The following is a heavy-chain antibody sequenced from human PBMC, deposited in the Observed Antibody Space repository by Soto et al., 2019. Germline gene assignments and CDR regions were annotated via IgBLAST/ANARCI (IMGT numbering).Heavy chain of an antibody. D-gene: IGHD3-10*01. J-gene: IGHJ6*02. CDR2: IYYSGST. CDR1: GGSVSSGSHY. Sequence: SETLSLTCTVSGGSVSSGSHYWSWIRQPPGKGLEWIGYIYYSGSTNYNPPLKSRVTISVDTSKHQFSLKLSSVTAADTAVYYCARANYGENYGMDVGGQGTTVTVSS. V-gene: IGHV4-61*01. CDR3: ARANYGENYGMDV.